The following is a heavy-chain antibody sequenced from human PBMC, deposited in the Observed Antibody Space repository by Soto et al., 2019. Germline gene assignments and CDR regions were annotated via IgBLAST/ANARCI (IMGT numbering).Heavy chain of an antibody. V-gene: IGHV5-51*01. D-gene: IGHD4-17*01. J-gene: IGHJ4*01. CDR3: ASQEDYDEDYFDY. CDR1: GYSFTSYW. Sequence: GESLKISCKGSGYSFTSYWLGWVRQMPGKGLEWMGIIYPGDSDTRYSPSFQGQVTISADKSISTAYLQWSSLKASDTAMYYCASQEDYDEDYFDYWGQGTLVTVSS. CDR2: IYPGDSDT.